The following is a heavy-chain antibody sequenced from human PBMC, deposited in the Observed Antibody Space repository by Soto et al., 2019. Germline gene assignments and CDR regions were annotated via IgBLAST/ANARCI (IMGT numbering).Heavy chain of an antibody. CDR1: GHSFTKYG. V-gene: IGHV1-18*04. CDR3: AREPSYTRGSRIWFDP. Sequence: ASVKVSCKASGHSFTKYGISSVRQAPGQGLEWMGWISTYNGDTNYAQSLEGRVTMTTDTSTSTAYMELRSLRSDDTAVYYCAREPSYTRGSRIWFDPWGQGTLVTVSS. J-gene: IGHJ5*02. CDR2: ISTYNGDT. D-gene: IGHD1-20*01.